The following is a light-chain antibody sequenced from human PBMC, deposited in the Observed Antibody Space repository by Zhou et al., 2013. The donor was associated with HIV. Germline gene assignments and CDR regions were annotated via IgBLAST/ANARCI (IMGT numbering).Light chain of an antibody. J-gene: IGKJ1*01. CDR3: QQYNSYPWT. Sequence: DIQMTQSPSSLSASVGDRVTITCRASQTIDSYLNWYQQKPGKAPKLLIYGTSSLQSGVPSRFSGSGSGTEFTLTISSLQPDDFATYYCQQYNSYPWTFGQGTKVEIK. CDR1: QTIDSY. CDR2: GTS. V-gene: IGKV1-39*01.